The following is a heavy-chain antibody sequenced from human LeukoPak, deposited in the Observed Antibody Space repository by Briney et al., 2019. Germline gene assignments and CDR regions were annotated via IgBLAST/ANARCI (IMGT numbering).Heavy chain of an antibody. CDR3: AREDAPYSGSYRDY. Sequence: GGSLRLSCAASGFTVSSNYMSWVRQAPGKGLEWVSVIYSGGSTYYAGSVKGRFTISRDNSKNTLYLQMNSLRAEDTAVYYCAREDAPYSGSYRDYWGQGTLVTVSS. J-gene: IGHJ4*02. CDR2: IYSGGST. V-gene: IGHV3-53*01. CDR1: GFTVSSNY. D-gene: IGHD1-26*01.